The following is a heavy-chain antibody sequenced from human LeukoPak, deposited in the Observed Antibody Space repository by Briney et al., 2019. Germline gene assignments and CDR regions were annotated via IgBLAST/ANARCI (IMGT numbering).Heavy chain of an antibody. V-gene: IGHV3-48*01. CDR3: ARDLGSSNDY. CDR2: ISSSSSTI. CDR1: GFTFSSYS. J-gene: IGHJ4*02. D-gene: IGHD6-13*01. Sequence: GGSLRLSCAASGFTFSSYSMNWVRQAPGKGLEWVSYISSSSSTIYYADSVKGRFTISRDNAKNSLYLQMNSLRAEDTAVYYCARDLGSSNDYWGQGTLVTVPS.